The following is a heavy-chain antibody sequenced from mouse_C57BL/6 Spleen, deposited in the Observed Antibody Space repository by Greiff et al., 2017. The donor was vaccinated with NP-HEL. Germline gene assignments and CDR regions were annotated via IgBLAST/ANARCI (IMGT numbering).Heavy chain of an antibody. CDR1: GFTFSSYA. CDR3: TRERGSSGYVPFAY. V-gene: IGHV5-9-1*02. J-gene: IGHJ3*01. D-gene: IGHD3-2*02. CDR2: ISSGGDYI. Sequence: EVQGVESGEGLVKPGGSLKLSCAASGFTFSSYAMSWVRQTPEKRLEWVAYISSGGDYIYYADTVKGRFTISRDNARNTLYLQMSSLKSEDTAMYYCTRERGSSGYVPFAYWGQGTLVTVSA.